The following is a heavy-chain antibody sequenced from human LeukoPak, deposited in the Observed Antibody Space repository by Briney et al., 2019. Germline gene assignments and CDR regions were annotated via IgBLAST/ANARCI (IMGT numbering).Heavy chain of an antibody. CDR3: ARIHRSQYYGVDV. CDR1: GFTFSSYW. Sequence: GGSLRLSCVASGFTFSSYWMSWIRQAPGKGLEWVAQIKQDGSEIYYLDSVKGRFTISRDNARNSLSLQMSSLRVEDTAVYYCARIHRSQYYGVDVWGQGTTVTVSS. J-gene: IGHJ6*02. V-gene: IGHV3-7*05. D-gene: IGHD2/OR15-2a*01. CDR2: IKQDGSEI.